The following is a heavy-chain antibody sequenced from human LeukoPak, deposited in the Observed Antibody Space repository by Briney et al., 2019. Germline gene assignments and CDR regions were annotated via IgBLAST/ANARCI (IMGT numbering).Heavy chain of an antibody. CDR3: ARIQNNWFDP. CDR2: ISSNGSTI. J-gene: IGHJ5*02. Sequence: PGGSLRLSCAASGFTFSSYEMNWVRQAPGKGLEWVSYISSNGSTIYYADSVKGRFTISRDNAKNSLYLQMNSLRAEDTAVYYCARIQNNWFDPWGQGTLVTVSS. V-gene: IGHV3-48*03. CDR1: GFTFSSYE.